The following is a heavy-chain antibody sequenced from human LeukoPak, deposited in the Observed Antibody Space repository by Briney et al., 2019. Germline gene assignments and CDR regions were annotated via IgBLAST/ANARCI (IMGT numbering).Heavy chain of an antibody. D-gene: IGHD3-22*01. CDR2: ISYDGSNK. J-gene: IGHJ4*02. CDR3: ARDETYDYESNGYLDF. V-gene: IGHV3-30-3*01. Sequence: QPGGSLRLSCAASGFTFSRYTLHWVRQAPGKGLEWVAAISYDGSNKYYADFVKGRFTISRDNAKNLVYLQMSSLRAEDTAIYYCARDETYDYESNGYLDFWGQGTVVTVSS. CDR1: GFTFSRYT.